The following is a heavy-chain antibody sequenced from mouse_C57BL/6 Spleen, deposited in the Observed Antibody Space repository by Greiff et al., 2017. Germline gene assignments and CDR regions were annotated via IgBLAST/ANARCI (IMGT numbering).Heavy chain of an antibody. Sequence: VQLQQPGAELVKPGASVKMSCKASGYTFTSYWITWVKQRPGQGLEWIGDIYPGSGSTNYNEKFKSKATLTVDTSSSTAYMQLSSLTSEASAVYYCARLGYDYSWFAYWGQGTLVTVSA. CDR2: IYPGSGST. CDR1: GYTFTSYW. V-gene: IGHV1-55*01. D-gene: IGHD2-4*01. J-gene: IGHJ3*01. CDR3: ARLGYDYSWFAY.